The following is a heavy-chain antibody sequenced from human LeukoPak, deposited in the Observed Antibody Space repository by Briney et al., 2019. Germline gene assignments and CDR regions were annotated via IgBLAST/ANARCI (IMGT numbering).Heavy chain of an antibody. CDR2: IRSKANSYAT. CDR3: ARAVGY. CDR1: GFTFSGSA. Sequence: GGSLRLSCAASGFTFSGSAMHWVRQASGKGLEWVGRIRSKANSYATAYAASVKGRFTISRDDSKNTAYLQMNSLRAEDTAVYYCARAVGYWGQGTLVTVSS. V-gene: IGHV3-73*01. J-gene: IGHJ4*02. D-gene: IGHD6-19*01.